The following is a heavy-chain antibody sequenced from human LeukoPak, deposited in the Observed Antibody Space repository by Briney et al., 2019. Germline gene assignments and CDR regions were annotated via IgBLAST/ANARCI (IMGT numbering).Heavy chain of an antibody. Sequence: PGGSLRLSCAASEFTFSSYSMNWVRQAPGKGLEWVSAISGSGGSTYYADSVKGRFTISRDNSKNTLYLQMNSLRAEDTAVYYCAKHEGAVAGYFDYWGQGTLVTVSS. V-gene: IGHV3-23*01. CDR2: ISGSGGST. D-gene: IGHD6-19*01. CDR1: EFTFSSYS. CDR3: AKHEGAVAGYFDY. J-gene: IGHJ4*02.